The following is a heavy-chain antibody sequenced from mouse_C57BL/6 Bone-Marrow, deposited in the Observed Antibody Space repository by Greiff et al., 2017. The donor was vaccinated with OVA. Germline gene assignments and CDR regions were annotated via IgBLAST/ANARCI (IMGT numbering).Heavy chain of an antibody. V-gene: IGHV1-82*01. CDR3: AGDYYGSIPYGYFDV. Sequence: SGPELVKPGASVKISCKASGYAFSSSWMNWVKQRPGKGLEWIGRIYPGDGDTNYNGKFKGKATLTADKSSSTAYMQLSSLTSEDSAVYFCAGDYYGSIPYGYFDVWGTGTTVTVSS. CDR2: IYPGDGDT. D-gene: IGHD1-1*01. J-gene: IGHJ1*03. CDR1: GYAFSSSW.